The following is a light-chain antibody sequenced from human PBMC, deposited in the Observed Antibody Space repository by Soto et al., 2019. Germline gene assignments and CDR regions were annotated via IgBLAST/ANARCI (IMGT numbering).Light chain of an antibody. Sequence: EILLTQSPATLSLSPGDGATISCRASQSIGSYLTWYQQKPGQAPRLLIYAASSWATGIPARFSGSGSGTDFTLTISSLQPEDFAVYYCQQSNSSPFTFGQGTKLAIK. CDR3: QQSNSSPFT. CDR1: QSIGSY. CDR2: AAS. J-gene: IGKJ2*01. V-gene: IGKV3-11*01.